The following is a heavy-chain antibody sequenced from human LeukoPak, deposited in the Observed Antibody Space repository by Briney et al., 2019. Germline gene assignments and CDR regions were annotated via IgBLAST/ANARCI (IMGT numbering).Heavy chain of an antibody. CDR3: ARPSPFDY. CDR1: GGSFSGYY. V-gene: IGHV4-34*01. J-gene: IGHJ4*02. Sequence: SETLSLTCAVYGGSFSGYYWSWIRQPPGKGLEWIGEINHSGSTNYNPSLKSRVTISVDTSKNQFSLKLSSVTAADTAVYYCARPSPFDYWGQGALVTVSS. CDR2: INHSGST.